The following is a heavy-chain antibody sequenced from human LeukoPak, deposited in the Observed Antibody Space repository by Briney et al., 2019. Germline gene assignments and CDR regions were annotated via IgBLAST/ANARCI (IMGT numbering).Heavy chain of an antibody. J-gene: IGHJ4*02. CDR3: AKDPGVGATYYYFDY. D-gene: IGHD1-26*01. CDR1: GVTLSTYA. Sequence: PGGSLRLSCAASGVTLSTYAMSWARQAPGKGLEWVSGISSSGSGDNTYYADSVKGRFTISRDNSKNTLCLQMNSLRAEDTAVYYCAKDPGVGATYYYFDYWGQGTLVTVSS. CDR2: ISSSGSGDNT. V-gene: IGHV3-23*01.